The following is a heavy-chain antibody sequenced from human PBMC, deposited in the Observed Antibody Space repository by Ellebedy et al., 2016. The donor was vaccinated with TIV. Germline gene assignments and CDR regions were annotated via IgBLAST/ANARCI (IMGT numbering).Heavy chain of an antibody. V-gene: IGHV1-2*02. CDR1: GYTFTSYY. CDR3: ARDLRDVIAAAGNGGY. CDR2: INPNSGGT. Sequence: ASVKVSCKASGYTFTSYYMHWVRQAPGQGLEWMGWINPNSGGTNYAQKFQGRVTMTRDTSISTAYMELSRLRSDDTAVYYCARDLRDVIAAAGNGGYWGQGTLVTVSS. D-gene: IGHD6-13*01. J-gene: IGHJ4*02.